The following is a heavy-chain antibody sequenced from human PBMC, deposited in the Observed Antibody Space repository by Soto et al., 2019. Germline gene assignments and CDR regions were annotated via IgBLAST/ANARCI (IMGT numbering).Heavy chain of an antibody. V-gene: IGHV1-69*13. CDR1: GYTFTSYY. D-gene: IGHD4-17*01. CDR3: ARGGYGDYVYYYFDY. CDR2: IIPIFGTA. J-gene: IGHJ4*02. Sequence: SVKVSCKASGYTFTSYYMHWVRQAPGQGLEWMGGIIPIFGTANYAQKFQGRVTITADESTSTAYMELSSLRSEDTAVYYCARGGYGDYVYYYFDYWGQGTLVTVSS.